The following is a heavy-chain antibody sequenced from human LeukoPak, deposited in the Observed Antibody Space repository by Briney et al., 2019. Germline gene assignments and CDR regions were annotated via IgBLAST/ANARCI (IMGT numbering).Heavy chain of an antibody. Sequence: TGGSLRLSCAASGFTFSDYHMSWIRQAPGKGLEWVSYISYSGSTLYYADSVKGRFTMSRDNAENSVYLQMNSLRPEDTAVYYCTRDAALVPGKNFWGQGTLVTVSS. CDR3: TRDAALVPGKNF. D-gene: IGHD6-19*01. CDR1: GFTFSDYH. CDR2: ISYSGSTL. V-gene: IGHV3-11*04. J-gene: IGHJ4*02.